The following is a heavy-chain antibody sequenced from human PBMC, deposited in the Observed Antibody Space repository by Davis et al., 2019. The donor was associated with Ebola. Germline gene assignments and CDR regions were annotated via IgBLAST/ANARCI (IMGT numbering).Heavy chain of an antibody. CDR2: ISAYDDKT. CDR1: GGTFNNYA. CDR3: ARDMNYHGFWDCGH. Sequence: ASVKVSCKASGGTFNNYAVSWVRQAPGQGLEWVGWISAYDDKTRYAQKMQGRVTMNIDTSTTTAYMEMRDLRSDDTAVYYCARDMNYHGFWDCGHWGQETLVTVSS. J-gene: IGHJ4*02. V-gene: IGHV1-18*01. D-gene: IGHD3/OR15-3a*01.